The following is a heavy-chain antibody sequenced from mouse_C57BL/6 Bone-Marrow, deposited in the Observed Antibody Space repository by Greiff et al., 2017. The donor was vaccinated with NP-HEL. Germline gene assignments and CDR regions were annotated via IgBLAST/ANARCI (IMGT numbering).Heavy chain of an antibody. CDR1: GFTFSSYG. V-gene: IGHV5-6*01. J-gene: IGHJ3*01. CDR3: ARPHYYGSKAWFAY. Sequence: EVKLQESGGDLVKPGGSLKLSCAASGFTFSSYGMSWVRQTPDKRLEWVATISSGGSYTYYPDSVKGRFTISRDNAKNTLYLQMSSLKSEDTAMYYCARPHYYGSKAWFAYWGQGTLVTVSA. D-gene: IGHD1-1*01. CDR2: ISSGGSYT.